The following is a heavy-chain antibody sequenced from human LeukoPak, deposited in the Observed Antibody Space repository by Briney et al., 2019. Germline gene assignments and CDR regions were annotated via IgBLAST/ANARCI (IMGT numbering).Heavy chain of an antibody. D-gene: IGHD5-24*01. CDR1: GYTFTSYD. CDR3: ARRQRWLRPFDY. CDR2: MNPNSGNT. J-gene: IGHJ4*02. Sequence: ASVKVSCKASGYTFTSYDINWVRQATGQGLEWMGWMNPNSGNTGYAQKFQGRVTMTRNTSISTAYMELSSLRSEDTAVYYCARRQRWLRPFDYWGQGSLVTVSS. V-gene: IGHV1-8*01.